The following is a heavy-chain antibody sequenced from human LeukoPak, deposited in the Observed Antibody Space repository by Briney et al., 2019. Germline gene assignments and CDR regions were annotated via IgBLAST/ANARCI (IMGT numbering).Heavy chain of an antibody. V-gene: IGHV3-33*01. CDR2: IWYDGTKK. Sequence: GGSLRLSCAASGFTFSNHGMHWVRQAPGKGLEWVALIWYDGTKKYYADSVKGRLTISRDNSKNTLYLEMSSLRAEDTAVYYCARDRAVRYFDYWGQGTLVTVSS. CDR1: GFTFSNHG. CDR3: ARDRAVRYFDY. J-gene: IGHJ4*02. D-gene: IGHD3-16*02.